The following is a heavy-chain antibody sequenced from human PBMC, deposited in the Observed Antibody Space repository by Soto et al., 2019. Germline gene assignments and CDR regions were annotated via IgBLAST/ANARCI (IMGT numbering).Heavy chain of an antibody. CDR3: ATVGYCSGGSCYMGFDY. Sequence: ASVKVSCKVSGYTLTELSMHWVRQAPGKGLEWMGGFDPEDGETIYAQKFQGRVTMTEDTSTDTAYMELSSLRSEDTAVYYCATVGYCSGGSCYMGFDYWGQGTLVTVSS. D-gene: IGHD2-15*01. V-gene: IGHV1-24*01. J-gene: IGHJ4*02. CDR1: GYTLTELS. CDR2: FDPEDGET.